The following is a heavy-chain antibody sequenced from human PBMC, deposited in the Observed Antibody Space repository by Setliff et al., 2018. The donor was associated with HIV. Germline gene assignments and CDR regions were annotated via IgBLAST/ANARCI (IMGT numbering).Heavy chain of an antibody. CDR2: IYYSGNI. J-gene: IGHJ4*02. Sequence: PSETLSLTCTVSGGSISSTTYWWGWIRQPPGKGLEWIGTIYYSGNINYNPSLKSRVTISLDTSKNQFSLRVSSVTAADTAVYYCARDPPGYGDSNDYWGQGTLVTVSS. CDR1: GGSISSTTYW. V-gene: IGHV4-39*02. D-gene: IGHD4-17*01. CDR3: ARDPPGYGDSNDY.